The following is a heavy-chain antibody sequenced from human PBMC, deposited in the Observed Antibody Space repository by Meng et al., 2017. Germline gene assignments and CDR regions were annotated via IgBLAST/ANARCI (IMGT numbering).Heavy chain of an antibody. Sequence: TLTELSMRWVRQAPGKGLEWMGGFDPEDGETIYAQKFQGRVTMTEDTSTDTAYMELSSLRSEDTAVYYCAASSPVLRYFDWLFPSFDYWGQGTLVTVSS. V-gene: IGHV1-24*01. J-gene: IGHJ4*02. CDR1: TLTELS. CDR3: AASSPVLRYFDWLFPSFDY. D-gene: IGHD3-9*01. CDR2: FDPEDGET.